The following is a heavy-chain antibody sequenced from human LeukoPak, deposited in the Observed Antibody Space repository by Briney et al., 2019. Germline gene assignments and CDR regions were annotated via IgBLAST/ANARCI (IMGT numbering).Heavy chain of an antibody. V-gene: IGHV3-9*01. CDR3: AKSGSYGNYYFDC. Sequence: WVRQAPGKGXEXXSGISWNSCSIGYADSVKGRFTISRDNAKNSLYLQMNSLRAEDTALYYCAKSGSYGNYYFDCWGQGTLVTVSS. J-gene: IGHJ4*02. CDR2: ISWNSCSI. D-gene: IGHD1-26*01.